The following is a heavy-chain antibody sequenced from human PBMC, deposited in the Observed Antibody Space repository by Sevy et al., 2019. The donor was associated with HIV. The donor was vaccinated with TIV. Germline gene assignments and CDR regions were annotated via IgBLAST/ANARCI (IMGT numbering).Heavy chain of an antibody. CDR3: AKGFCSGATCPRDYYYYGMDV. J-gene: IGHJ6*02. CDR2: ISGSGRFT. V-gene: IGHV3-23*01. CDR1: GFTISSSA. Sequence: GGSLRLSCAASGFTISSSAMSWVRQAPGKGLEWVSSISGSGRFTYYADFVEGRFIISRDNSKNTLSVQMNSLRAEDTAVYYCAKGFCSGATCPRDYYYYGMDVWGQGTTVTAP. D-gene: IGHD2-15*01.